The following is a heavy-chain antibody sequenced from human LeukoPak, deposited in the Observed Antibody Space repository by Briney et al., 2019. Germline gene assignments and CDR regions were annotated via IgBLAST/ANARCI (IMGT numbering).Heavy chain of an antibody. V-gene: IGHV4-59*08. CDR2: IYYSGST. Sequence: SQTLSLTCTVSGGSISSYYWSWIRQPPGKGLEWIGYIYYSGSTNYNPSLKSRVTISVDTSKNQFSLKLSSVTAADTAVYYCARGEEVITPFDYWGQGTLVTVSS. CDR1: GGSISSYY. D-gene: IGHD3-22*01. J-gene: IGHJ4*02. CDR3: ARGEEVITPFDY.